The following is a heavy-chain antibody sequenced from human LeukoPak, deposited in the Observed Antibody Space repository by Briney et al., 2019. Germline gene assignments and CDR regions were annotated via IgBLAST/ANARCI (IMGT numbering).Heavy chain of an antibody. V-gene: IGHV4-61*02. CDR2: IYTSGST. CDR1: GGSISIGSYY. CDR3: ARGRGLIAVAGSP. J-gene: IGHJ5*02. D-gene: IGHD6-19*01. Sequence: SETLSLTCTVSGGSISIGSYYWSWIRQPAGKGLEWIGRIYTSGSTNYNPSLKSRVTISVDTSKNQFSLKLSSVTAADTAVYYCARGRGLIAVAGSPWGQGTLVTVSS.